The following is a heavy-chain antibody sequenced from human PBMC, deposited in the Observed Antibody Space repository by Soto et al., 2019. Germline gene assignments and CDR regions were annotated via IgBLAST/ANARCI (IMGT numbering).Heavy chain of an antibody. V-gene: IGHV3-48*02. CDR2: ISSSSSTI. CDR3: ARGGEYSSSFLLDY. CDR1: GFTFSSYS. J-gene: IGHJ4*02. D-gene: IGHD6-6*01. Sequence: EVQLVESGGGLVQPGGSLRLSCAASGFTFSSYSMNWVRQAPGKGLEWVSYISSSSSTIYYADSVKGRFTISRDNAKNSLYLQMNSLRDEDTAVYYCARGGEYSSSFLLDYWGQGTLVTVSS.